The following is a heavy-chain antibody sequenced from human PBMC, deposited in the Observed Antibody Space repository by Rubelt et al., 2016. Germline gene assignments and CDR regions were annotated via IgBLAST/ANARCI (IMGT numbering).Heavy chain of an antibody. CDR2: INSDGSST. CDR1: GFTFSSYW. J-gene: IGHJ6*02. CDR3: ARVYGSGSSFYYYYGMDV. D-gene: IGHD3-10*01. V-gene: IGHV3-74*01. Sequence: CAASGFTFSSYWMHWVRQAPGKGPLWVSRINSDGSSTSYADSVKGRFTISRDNAKNTLYLQTNSLRAEDTAVYYCARVYGSGSSFYYYYGMDVWGQGTTVTVSS.